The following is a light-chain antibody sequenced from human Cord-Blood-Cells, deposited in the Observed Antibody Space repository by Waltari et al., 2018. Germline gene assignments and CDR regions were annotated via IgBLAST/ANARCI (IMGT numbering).Light chain of an antibody. CDR2: EVS. J-gene: IGLJ1*01. CDR1: SSDDGGYNY. CDR3: SSYAGSNNYV. V-gene: IGLV2-8*01. Sequence: QSALTQPPSASGSPGQSATISCTGTSSDDGGYNYVSWYQQHPGKAPKLMIYEVSKRPSGVPDRFSGSKSGNTASLTVSGLQAEDEADYYCSSYAGSNNYVFGTGTKVTVL.